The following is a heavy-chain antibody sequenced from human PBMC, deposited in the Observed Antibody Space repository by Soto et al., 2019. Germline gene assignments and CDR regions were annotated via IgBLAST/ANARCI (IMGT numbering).Heavy chain of an antibody. D-gene: IGHD3-22*01. V-gene: IGHV4-61*01. Sequence: SETLSLTCTVSGDSLKSNSYSWTWIRQSPGKGLQWIGSVSYTGSTNYNPSLEGRVTMSIDTSKHRFSLRLSSVTAADTAVYYCARGDHDWGDDYGGYSYLHYFDFWGQGTPVTVLL. J-gene: IGHJ4*02. CDR1: GDSLKSNSYS. CDR3: ARGDHDWGDDYGGYSYLHYFDF. CDR2: VSYTGST.